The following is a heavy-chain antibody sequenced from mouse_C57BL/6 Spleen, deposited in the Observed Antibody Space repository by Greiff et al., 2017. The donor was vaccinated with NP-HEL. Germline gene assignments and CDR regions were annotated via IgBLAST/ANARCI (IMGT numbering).Heavy chain of an antibody. CDR2: ISSGGDYI. CDR3: TRDEGYSNYFYYAMDY. V-gene: IGHV5-9-1*02. CDR1: GFTFSSYA. Sequence: EVKLMESGEGLVKPGGSLKLSCAASGFTFSSYAMSWVRQTPEKRLEWVAYISSGGDYIYYADTVKGRFTISRDNARNTLYLQMSSLKSEDTAMYYCTRDEGYSNYFYYAMDYWGQGTSVTVSS. J-gene: IGHJ4*01. D-gene: IGHD2-5*01.